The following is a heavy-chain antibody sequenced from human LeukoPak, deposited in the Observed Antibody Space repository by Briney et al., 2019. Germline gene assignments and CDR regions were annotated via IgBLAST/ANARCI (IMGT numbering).Heavy chain of an antibody. Sequence: GGSLRLSCAASGFTFSNYAMSWVRQAPGKGLEWVSAIGGSGGTTYHADSVKGRFTISRDNSNNTLYLQMSSLRAGDTAVYYCARHTGSTWSTGYWGQGTLVTVSS. V-gene: IGHV3-23*01. D-gene: IGHD6-13*01. CDR1: GFTFSNYA. J-gene: IGHJ4*02. CDR2: IGGSGGTT. CDR3: ARHTGSTWSTGY.